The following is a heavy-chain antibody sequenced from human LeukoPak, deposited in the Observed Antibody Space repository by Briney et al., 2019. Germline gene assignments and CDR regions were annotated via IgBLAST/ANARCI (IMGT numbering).Heavy chain of an antibody. CDR3: ARDSLEWYSFDY. CDR2: IYYSGST. J-gene: IGHJ4*02. CDR1: GGSISSGDYY. V-gene: IGHV4-30-4*08. Sequence: SETLSLTCTVSGGSISSGDYYWRWIRQPPGKGLEWIGYIYYSGSTYYNPSLKSRVTISVDTSKNQFSLKLSSVTAADTAVYYCARDSLEWYSFDYWGQGTLVTVSS. D-gene: IGHD3-3*01.